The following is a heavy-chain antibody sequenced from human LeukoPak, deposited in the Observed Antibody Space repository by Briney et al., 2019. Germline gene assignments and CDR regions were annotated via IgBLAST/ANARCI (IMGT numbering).Heavy chain of an antibody. J-gene: IGHJ2*01. CDR1: GGSFSGYY. Sequence: SETLSLTCAVYGGSFSGYYWSWIRQPPGKGLEWIGYIYYSGSTNYNPSLKSRVTISVDPSENQFSLKLSSVTAADTAVYYCASSRVDFWYFDLWGRGTLVTVSS. CDR2: IYYSGST. CDR3: ASSRVDFWYFDL. D-gene: IGHD2-15*01. V-gene: IGHV4-59*01.